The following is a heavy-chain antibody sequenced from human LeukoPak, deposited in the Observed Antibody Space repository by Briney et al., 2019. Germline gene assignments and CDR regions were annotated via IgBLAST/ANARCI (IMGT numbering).Heavy chain of an antibody. CDR1: GGTFITYA. J-gene: IGHJ6*03. Sequence: ASVKVSCKASGGTFITYALGWVRQAPGQGLEWMGGIIPIFGTANYAQKFQGRVTITTDESTSTAYMELSSLRSEDTAVYYCAREEGYCSSTSCYTGDYYYYMDVWGKGTTVTVSS. CDR2: IIPIFGTA. D-gene: IGHD2-2*02. CDR3: AREEGYCSSTSCYTGDYYYYMDV. V-gene: IGHV1-69*05.